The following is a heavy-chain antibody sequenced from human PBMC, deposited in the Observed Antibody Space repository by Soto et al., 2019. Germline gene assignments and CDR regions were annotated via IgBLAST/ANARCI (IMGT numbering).Heavy chain of an antibody. CDR3: GTRAGGGGY. V-gene: IGHV3-53*01. D-gene: IGHD3-16*01. CDR1: GFTVSNNY. CDR2: IYSGGYT. J-gene: IGHJ4*02. Sequence: EVQLVESGGGLIQPGGSLRLSCAVSGFTVSNNYMSWVRQAPGKGLEGVSVIYSGGYTAYGDSVKGRFTISRDNSKNPLHLQKNSPGGDGGAVFFGGTRAGGGGYWGQGTLVTVSS.